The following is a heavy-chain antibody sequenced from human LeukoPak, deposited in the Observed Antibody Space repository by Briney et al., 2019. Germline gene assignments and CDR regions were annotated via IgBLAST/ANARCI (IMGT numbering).Heavy chain of an antibody. J-gene: IGHJ4*02. Sequence: PGGSLRLSCAASGFTFSDYYMSWIRQAPGKGLEWIGSIYYSGSTYYNPSLKSRVTISVDTSKNQFSLKLSSVTAADTAVYYCARQGDGYNLQPQFDYWGQGTLVTVSS. CDR3: ARQGDGYNLQPQFDY. CDR1: GFTFSDYY. D-gene: IGHD5-24*01. CDR2: IYYSGST. V-gene: IGHV4-39*01.